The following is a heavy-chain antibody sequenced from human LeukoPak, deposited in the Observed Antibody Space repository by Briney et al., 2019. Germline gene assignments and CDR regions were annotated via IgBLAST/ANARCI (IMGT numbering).Heavy chain of an antibody. CDR1: GGSISSSY. CDR3: AHGGHHPWDLFQQ. Sequence: SETLSLTCTISGGSISSSYWSWIRQPPGKGLEWIGYIYYTGSTKNPSLKSRVTISLDTSKNQFSLKLSSVTAADTAVYYCAHGGHHPWDLFQQWGQGTLVTVSS. CDR2: IYYTGST. D-gene: IGHD1-26*01. V-gene: IGHV4-59*08. J-gene: IGHJ1*01.